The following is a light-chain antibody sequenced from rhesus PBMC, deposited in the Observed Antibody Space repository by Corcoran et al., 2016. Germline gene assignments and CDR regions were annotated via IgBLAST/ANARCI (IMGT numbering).Light chain of an antibody. J-gene: IGKJ2*01. CDR1: QGISSW. CDR2: YAS. V-gene: IGKV1-19*01. CDR3: QQYDDLPYS. Sequence: DIQMTQSPSSLSASVGDKVTITCHASQGISSWLAWYQQKPGKATKPQIYYASSFQSGVPSRVSCSGSGTDYTLTISSLQPEDVATYYCQQYDDLPYSFGQGTKVEIK.